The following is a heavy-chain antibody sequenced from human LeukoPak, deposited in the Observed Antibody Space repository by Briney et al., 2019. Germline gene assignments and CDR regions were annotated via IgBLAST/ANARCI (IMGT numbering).Heavy chain of an antibody. J-gene: IGHJ4*02. CDR3: ARGAGLVDY. Sequence: SETLSLTCTVSGGSINSYYWSWIRQPPGKGLEWIGSMSYSGSTNYNPSLKSPVTMSVDTSKKHFSLNLSSVTTADTAVYYCARGAGLVDYWGQGTLVTVSS. D-gene: IGHD3/OR15-3a*01. CDR1: GGSINSYY. V-gene: IGHV4-59*01. CDR2: MSYSGST.